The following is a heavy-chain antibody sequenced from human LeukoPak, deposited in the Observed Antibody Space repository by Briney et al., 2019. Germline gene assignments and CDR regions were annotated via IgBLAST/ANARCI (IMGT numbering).Heavy chain of an antibody. CDR2: INPSGGST. J-gene: IGHJ4*02. V-gene: IGHV1-46*01. CDR1: GYTFTSYY. D-gene: IGHD3-22*01. CDR3: ARDAYYYDSTTYYFDY. Sequence: ASVKVSCKASGYTFTSYYMHWVRQAPGQGLEWMGIINPSGGSTSYAQKFQGRVTMTRDTSTSTVYMELSSLRSEDTAVYYCARDAYYYDSTTYYFDYWGQETLVTVSS.